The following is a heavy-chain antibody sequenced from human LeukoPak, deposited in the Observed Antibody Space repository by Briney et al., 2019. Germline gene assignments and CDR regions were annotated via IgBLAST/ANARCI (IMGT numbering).Heavy chain of an antibody. CDR2: INHSGST. Sequence: TSETLSLTCAVYGGSFSGYYWSWIRQPPGKGLEWIGEINHSGSTNYNPSLKSRVTISVDTSKNQFSLKLSSVTAADTAVYYCASSGHCSSTSCPRSFDYWGQGTLVTVSP. CDR1: GGSFSGYY. CDR3: ASSGHCSSTSCPRSFDY. V-gene: IGHV4-34*01. D-gene: IGHD2-2*01. J-gene: IGHJ4*02.